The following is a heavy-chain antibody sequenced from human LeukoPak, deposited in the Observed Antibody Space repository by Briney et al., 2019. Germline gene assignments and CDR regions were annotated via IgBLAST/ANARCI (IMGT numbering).Heavy chain of an antibody. CDR1: GFTFSSYA. Sequence: GGSLRLSCAASGFTFSSYAMSWVRQAPGKGLEWVSAISGSGGSTYYADSVKGRFTISRDNSKNTLYLQMNSLRAEDTAVYYCAKGKRKRFLEWLFTDYWGQGTLVTVSS. CDR2: ISGSGGST. J-gene: IGHJ4*02. CDR3: AKGKRKRFLEWLFTDY. V-gene: IGHV3-23*01. D-gene: IGHD3-3*01.